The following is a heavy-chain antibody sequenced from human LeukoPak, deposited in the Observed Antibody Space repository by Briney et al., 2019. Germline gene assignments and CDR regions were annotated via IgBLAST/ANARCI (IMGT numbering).Heavy chain of an antibody. Sequence: PGGSLRLSCAASGFTFSSYGMHWVRQAPGKGLEWVAVISYDGSNKYYADSVKGRFTISRDNSKNTLYLQMNSLRAEDTAVYYCAKDRSAARPTYYFDYWGQGTLVTVSS. CDR1: GFTFSSYG. CDR2: ISYDGSNK. J-gene: IGHJ4*02. CDR3: AKDRSAARPTYYFDY. D-gene: IGHD6-6*01. V-gene: IGHV3-30*18.